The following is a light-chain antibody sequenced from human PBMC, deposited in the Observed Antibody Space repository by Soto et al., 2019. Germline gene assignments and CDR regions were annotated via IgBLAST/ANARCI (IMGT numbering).Light chain of an antibody. Sequence: DIQMTQSASTLCGSFGDRVTITCRASQTISSWLAWYQQKTGKAPKLLIYKASTLKSGVPSRFSGSGSGTEFTLTISSLQPDDFATYYCQHYNSYSETFGQGTQVDIK. CDR3: QHYNSYSET. J-gene: IGKJ1*01. CDR2: KAS. CDR1: QTISSW. V-gene: IGKV1-5*03.